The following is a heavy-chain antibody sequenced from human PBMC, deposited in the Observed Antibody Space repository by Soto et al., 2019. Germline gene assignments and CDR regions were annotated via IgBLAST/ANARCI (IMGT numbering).Heavy chain of an antibody. J-gene: IGHJ5*02. CDR1: GGSISSGDYY. CDR2: INYSGST. V-gene: IGHV4-30-4*01. D-gene: IGHD2-15*01. CDR3: ARSIVVVVAATKAFDP. Sequence: QVQLQESGPGLVKPSQTLSLTCTVSGGSISSGDYYWSWIRQPPGKGLEWIGYINYSGSTYYNPSLKSRVTISVDTSKNQFSLKLSSVTAADTAVYYCARSIVVVVAATKAFDPWGQGTLVTVSS.